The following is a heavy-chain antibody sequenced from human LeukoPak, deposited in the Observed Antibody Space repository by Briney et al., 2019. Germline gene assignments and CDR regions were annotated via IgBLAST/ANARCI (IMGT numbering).Heavy chain of an antibody. J-gene: IGHJ4*02. CDR2: ISGSGGST. D-gene: IGHD3-3*01. Sequence: GGSLRLSCAASGFTFSDFDMNWIRQAPGKGLEWVSAISGSGGSTYYADSVKGRFTISRDNSKNTLYLQMNSLRAEDTAVYFCAKGRLALRSIDYWGQGTLVTVSS. CDR3: AKGRLALRSIDY. CDR1: GFTFSDFD. V-gene: IGHV3-23*01.